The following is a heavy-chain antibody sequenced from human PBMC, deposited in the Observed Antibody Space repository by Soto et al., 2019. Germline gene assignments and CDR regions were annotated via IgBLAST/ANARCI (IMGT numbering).Heavy chain of an antibody. J-gene: IGHJ4*02. CDR2: ITSNGGST. CDR1: GFTFSTYA. CDR3: AREGLTGYSNSWYEDQ. V-gene: IGHV3-64*01. D-gene: IGHD6-13*01. Sequence: EVHLVESGGGLVQPGGSLRLSCVASGFTFSTYAMHWVRQAPGKGLEYVSAITSNGGSTYYANSVKGRFTISRDNSKNTLYLQMGSLRAEDMAVYYCAREGLTGYSNSWYEDQWGQGTLVTVSS.